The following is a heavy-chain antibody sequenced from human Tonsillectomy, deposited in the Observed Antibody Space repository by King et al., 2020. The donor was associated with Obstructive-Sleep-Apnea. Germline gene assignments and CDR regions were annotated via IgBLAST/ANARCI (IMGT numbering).Heavy chain of an antibody. CDR1: GFTFSSYS. V-gene: IGHV3-48*04. CDR2: ITSSSNTI. J-gene: IGHJ4*02. D-gene: IGHD5-12*01. CDR3: ARDSGDSGYDSRPI. Sequence: EVQLVESGGGLVQPGGSLRLSCAASGFTFSSYSMNCVRQAPGKGLEWVSYITSSSNTIYYADSVRGRFTISRDNAKNSLYLQMNSLRAEDTAVYYCARDSGDSGYDSRPIWGQGILVTVSS.